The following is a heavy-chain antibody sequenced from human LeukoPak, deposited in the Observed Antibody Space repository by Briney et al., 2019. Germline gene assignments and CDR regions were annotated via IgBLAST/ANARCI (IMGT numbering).Heavy chain of an antibody. CDR2: INPNSGGT. J-gene: IGHJ4*02. CDR1: GYTFTGYY. V-gene: IGHV1-2*02. CDR3: ARGRSSGWYDPFDY. Sequence: ASVKVSCKASGYTFTGYYMHWVRQAPGQGLEWMGWINPNSGGTNYAQKFQGRVTMTRDTSISTAYMELSRLRSDDTAVYYCARGRSSGWYDPFDYWGQGTLVTVSS. D-gene: IGHD6-19*01.